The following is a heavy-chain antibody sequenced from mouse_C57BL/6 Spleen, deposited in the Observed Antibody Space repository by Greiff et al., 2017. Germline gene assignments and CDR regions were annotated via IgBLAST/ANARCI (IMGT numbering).Heavy chain of an antibody. CDR3: ARGTPYTPYFDY. CDR2: INPNNGGT. J-gene: IGHJ2*01. Sequence: EVQLQQSGPELVKPGASVTIPCKASGYTFTDYNMDWVKQSHGKSLEWIGDINPNNGGTTYNQKLQGKATLTVDKSSSTAYMEIRSLTSEDTAVYYCARGTPYTPYFDYWGQGTTLTVSS. D-gene: IGHD3-3*01. CDR1: GYTFTDYN. V-gene: IGHV1-18*01.